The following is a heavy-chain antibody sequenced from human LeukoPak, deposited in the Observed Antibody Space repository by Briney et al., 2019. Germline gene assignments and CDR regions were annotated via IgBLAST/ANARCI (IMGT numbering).Heavy chain of an antibody. Sequence: SVKVSCKASGGTFSSYAISWVRQAPGQGLEWMGRIIPILGIANYAQKFQGRVTITADKTTSTAYMELSSLRSEDTAVYYCARVDTAMYSAYYYYGMDVWGQGTTVTVSS. CDR1: GGTFSSYA. J-gene: IGHJ6*02. V-gene: IGHV1-69*04. CDR3: ARVDTAMYSAYYYYGMDV. D-gene: IGHD5-18*01. CDR2: IIPILGIA.